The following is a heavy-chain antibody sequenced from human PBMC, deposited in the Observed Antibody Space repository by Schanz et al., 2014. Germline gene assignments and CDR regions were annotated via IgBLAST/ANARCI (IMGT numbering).Heavy chain of an antibody. J-gene: IGHJ3*02. Sequence: EVQLLASGGGLVQPGGSLRLSCAASGFTFSSYAMSWVRPAPGKGLEWFSAISGSGGSTYYADSVKGRFTISRDNSKNTLYLQMNSLRAEDAAVDYCAKGRCGELSAFDIWGQGTMVTVSS. D-gene: IGHD3-10*01. CDR2: ISGSGGST. V-gene: IGHV3-23*01. CDR1: GFTFSSYA. CDR3: AKGRCGELSAFDI.